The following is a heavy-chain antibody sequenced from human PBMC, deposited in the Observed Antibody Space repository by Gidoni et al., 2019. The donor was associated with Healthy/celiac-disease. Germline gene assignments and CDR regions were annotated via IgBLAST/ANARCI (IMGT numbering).Heavy chain of an antibody. D-gene: IGHD6-19*01. CDR1: GFTLSSYA. V-gene: IGHV3-23*01. J-gene: IGHJ4*02. CDR2: ISGSGGST. Sequence: EVQLLESGGGLVQPGSSLRLPCLASGFTLSSYATSWVRQAPVKGLMRVSGISGSGGSTYYADSVKGRFTISRDNSKNTLYLQMNSLRAEDTAVYYCAKTPGGLREQWLGNGYYFDYWGQGTLVTVSS. CDR3: AKTPGGLREQWLGNGYYFDY.